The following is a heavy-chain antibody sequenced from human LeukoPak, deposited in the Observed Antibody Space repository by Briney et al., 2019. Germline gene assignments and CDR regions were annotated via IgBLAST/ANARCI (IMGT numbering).Heavy chain of an antibody. D-gene: IGHD4-17*01. CDR1: GFTFSSYW. V-gene: IGHV3-30-3*01. Sequence: PGGSLRLSCAASGFTFSSYWMHWVRQAPGKGLEWVAVISYDGSNKYYADSVKGRFTISRDNSKNTLYLQMNSLRAEDTAVYYCVRDRTTVTRGSFAYWGQGTLVTVSS. J-gene: IGHJ4*02. CDR3: VRDRTTVTRGSFAY. CDR2: ISYDGSNK.